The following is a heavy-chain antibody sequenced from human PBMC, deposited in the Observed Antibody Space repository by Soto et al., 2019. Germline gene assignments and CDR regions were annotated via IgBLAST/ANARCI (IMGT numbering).Heavy chain of an antibody. CDR1: GFTFDDYA. D-gene: IGHD1-7*01. V-gene: IGHV3-9*01. J-gene: IGHJ5*02. Sequence: ESGGGLVQPGRSLRLSCAASGFTFDDYAMHWVRHAPGKGLEWVSGISWNSGSIGYADSVKGRFTISRDNAKNSLYLQMNSLRAEDTALYYCASSIGTTANWFDPWGQGTLVTVSS. CDR2: ISWNSGSI. CDR3: ASSIGTTANWFDP.